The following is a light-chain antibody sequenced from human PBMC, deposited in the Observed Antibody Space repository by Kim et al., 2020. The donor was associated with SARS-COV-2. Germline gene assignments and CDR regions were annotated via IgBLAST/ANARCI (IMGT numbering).Light chain of an antibody. J-gene: IGLJ1*01. V-gene: IGLV2-11*01. CDR2: DVS. CDR1: SSDVVGYNY. Sequence: QSVTISCTGTSSDVVGYNYVSCYQQHPGKAPKPMIYDVSKRPSGVPDRFSGSKSGNTASLTISGLQAEDEADYYCCSYAGSYTNYVFGTGTKVTVL. CDR3: CSYAGSYTNYV.